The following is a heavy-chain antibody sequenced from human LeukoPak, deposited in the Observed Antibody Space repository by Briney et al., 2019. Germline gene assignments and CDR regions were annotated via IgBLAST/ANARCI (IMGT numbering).Heavy chain of an antibody. Sequence: SVKVSCKASGGTFSSYAISWVRQAPGQGLGWMGGIIPIFGTANYAQKFQGRVTITTDESTSTAYMELSSLRSEDTAVYYCARGRYFDWLLYPFDYWGQGTLVTVSS. V-gene: IGHV1-69*05. J-gene: IGHJ4*02. CDR2: IIPIFGTA. CDR3: ARGRYFDWLLYPFDY. D-gene: IGHD3-9*01. CDR1: GGTFSSYA.